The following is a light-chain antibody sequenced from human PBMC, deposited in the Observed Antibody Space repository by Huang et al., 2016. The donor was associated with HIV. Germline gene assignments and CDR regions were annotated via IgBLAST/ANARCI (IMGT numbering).Light chain of an antibody. J-gene: IGKJ2*03. V-gene: IGKV1-33*01. CDR2: DAS. Sequence: DIQMTQSPSSLSASVGDRVTITCQASQDISNHLNWYQQKPGKAPKLLIYDASNLETGVPPRFSGSGSGTDCTFIIISRQPEHIATYHCKPYEDLPYSFGQGTKLEIK. CDR3: KPYEDLPYS. CDR1: QDISNH.